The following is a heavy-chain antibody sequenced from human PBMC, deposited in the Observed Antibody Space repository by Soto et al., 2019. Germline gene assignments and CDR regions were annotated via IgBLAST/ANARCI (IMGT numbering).Heavy chain of an antibody. D-gene: IGHD6-6*01. V-gene: IGHV4-31*03. J-gene: IGHJ5*02. Sequence: SETLSLTCTVSGGSISSGGYYWSWIRQHPGKGLEWIGYIYYSGSTYYNPSLKSRVTISVDTSKNQFSLKLSSVTAADTAVYYCARASRAARPGYWFDPRGQGTLVTVSS. CDR2: IYYSGST. CDR3: ARASRAARPGYWFDP. CDR1: GGSISSGGYY.